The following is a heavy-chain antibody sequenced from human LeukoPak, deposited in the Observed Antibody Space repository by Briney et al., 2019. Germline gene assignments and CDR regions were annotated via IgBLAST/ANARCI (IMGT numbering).Heavy chain of an antibody. CDR2: INAGNGNT. D-gene: IGHD3-16*02. CDR1: GYTFTSYA. CDR3: ARDQGVWGSYRSLGY. V-gene: IGHV1-3*01. J-gene: IGHJ4*02. Sequence: ASVKVSCKASGYTFTSYAMHWVRQAPGQRLEWMGWINAGNGNTKYSQKFQGRVTITRDTSTGTVYMELSSLRSEDTAVYYCARDQGVWGSYRSLGYWGQGTLVTVSS.